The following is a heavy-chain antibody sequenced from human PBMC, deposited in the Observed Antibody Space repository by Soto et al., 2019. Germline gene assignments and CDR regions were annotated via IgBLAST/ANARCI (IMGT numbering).Heavy chain of an antibody. D-gene: IGHD5-12*01. CDR1: GFTFSSYW. Sequence: VGSLRLSCAASGFTFSSYWMSWVRQAPGKGLEWVANIKQDGSEKYYVDSVKGRFTISRDNAKNSLYLQMNSLRAEDTAVYYCARESIPGGYDPNYYYYGMDVWGQGTTVTVSS. CDR2: IKQDGSEK. V-gene: IGHV3-7*01. CDR3: ARESIPGGYDPNYYYYGMDV. J-gene: IGHJ6*02.